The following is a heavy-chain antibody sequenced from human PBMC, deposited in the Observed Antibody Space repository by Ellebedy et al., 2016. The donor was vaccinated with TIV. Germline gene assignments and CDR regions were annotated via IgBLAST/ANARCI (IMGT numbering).Heavy chain of an antibody. Sequence: PGGSLRLSCAASGFPFRSYWMSWVRQAPGKGLEWVANIYQDGSEKLYLDSGKGRFTISRDNTKNLLFLQMKSLRVGDTAVYYCARRGSYGDYAVQVNSWLDRWGQGTLVTVSS. CDR2: IYQDGSEK. J-gene: IGHJ5*02. D-gene: IGHD4-17*01. CDR3: ARRGSYGDYAVQVNSWLDR. CDR1: GFPFRSYW. V-gene: IGHV3-7*01.